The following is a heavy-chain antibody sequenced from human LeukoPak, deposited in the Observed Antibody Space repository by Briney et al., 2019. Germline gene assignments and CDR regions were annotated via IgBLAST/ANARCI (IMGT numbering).Heavy chain of an antibody. Sequence: GASVKVSCKASGYTFTGYYMHWVRQAPGQGLEWMGIINPSGGSTSYAQKFQGRVTMTRDTSTSTVYMELSSLRSEDTAVYYCASSYGPGDAFDIWGQGTMVTVSS. CDR3: ASSYGPGDAFDI. D-gene: IGHD3-10*01. CDR2: INPSGGST. J-gene: IGHJ3*02. V-gene: IGHV1-46*01. CDR1: GYTFTGYY.